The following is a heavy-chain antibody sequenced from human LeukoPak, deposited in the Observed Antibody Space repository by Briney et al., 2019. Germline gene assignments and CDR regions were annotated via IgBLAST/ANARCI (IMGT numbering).Heavy chain of an antibody. CDR2: IYHSGST. D-gene: IGHD3-16*02. CDR1: GGSISSGGYS. V-gene: IGHV4-30-2*01. J-gene: IGHJ4*02. Sequence: SETLSLTCAVSGGSISSGGYSWSWIRQPPGKGLEWIGYIYHSGSTYYNPSLKSRVTISVDRSKNQFSLKLSSVTAADTAVYYCARSQLYYDYVWGSYRPDYFGYWGQGALVTVSS. CDR3: ARSQLYYDYVWGSYRPDYFGY.